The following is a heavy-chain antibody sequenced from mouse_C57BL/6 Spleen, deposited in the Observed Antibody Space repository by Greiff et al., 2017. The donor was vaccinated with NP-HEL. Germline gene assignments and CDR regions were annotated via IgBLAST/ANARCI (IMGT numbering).Heavy chain of an antibody. CDR1: GYTFTSYW. D-gene: IGHD1-1*01. CDR2: IHPNSGST. V-gene: IGHV1-64*01. Sequence: QVQLQQPGAELVKPGASVKLSCKASGYTFTSYWMHWVKQRPGQGLEWIGMIHPNSGSTNYNEKFKSKATLTVDKSSSTAYMQLSSLTSEVSAVYYCARGEVTTGVANFDYWGQGTTLTVSS. CDR3: ARGEVTTGVANFDY. J-gene: IGHJ2*01.